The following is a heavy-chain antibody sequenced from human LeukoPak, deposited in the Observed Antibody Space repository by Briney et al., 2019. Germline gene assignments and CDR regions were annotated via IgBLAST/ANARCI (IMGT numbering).Heavy chain of an antibody. CDR2: IYSGGST. J-gene: IGHJ4*02. CDR3: ARIEQWLVRGIDY. CDR1: GFTVSSNY. Sequence: GGSLRLSCAASGFTVSSNYMSWVRQAPGKGLEWVSVIYSGGSTYYADSVKGRFTISRDNSKNTLYLQMNSLRSEDTAVYYCARIEQWLVRGIDYWGQGTLVTVSS. D-gene: IGHD6-19*01. V-gene: IGHV3-66*01.